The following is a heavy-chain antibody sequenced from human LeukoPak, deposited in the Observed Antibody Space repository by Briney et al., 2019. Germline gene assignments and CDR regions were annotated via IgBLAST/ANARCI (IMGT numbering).Heavy chain of an antibody. D-gene: IGHD6-19*01. V-gene: IGHV3-7*01. Sequence: SGGSLRLSCAASGIILSSYWMSWVRQAPGKGLEWVANIKQDGGEKWYVDSVKGRFTISRDNAKNSLYLQMNSLRVEDTAVYYCAREFRSGYNSRWFDYWGQGTLVTVSS. CDR1: GIILSSYW. CDR3: AREFRSGYNSRWFDY. CDR2: IKQDGGEK. J-gene: IGHJ5*01.